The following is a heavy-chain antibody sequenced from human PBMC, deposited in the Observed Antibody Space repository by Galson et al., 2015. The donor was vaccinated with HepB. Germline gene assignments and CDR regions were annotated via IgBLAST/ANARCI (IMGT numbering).Heavy chain of an antibody. D-gene: IGHD6-19*01. J-gene: IGHJ6*02. V-gene: IGHV3-30-3*01. CDR2: ISYDGSNK. Sequence: SLRLSCAASGFTFSSYAMHWVRQAPGKGLEWVAVISYDGSNKYYADSVKGRFTISRDNSKNTLYLQMNSLRAEDTAVYYCARDARAAAGDGMDVWGQGTTVIVSS. CDR1: GFTFSSYA. CDR3: ARDARAAAGDGMDV.